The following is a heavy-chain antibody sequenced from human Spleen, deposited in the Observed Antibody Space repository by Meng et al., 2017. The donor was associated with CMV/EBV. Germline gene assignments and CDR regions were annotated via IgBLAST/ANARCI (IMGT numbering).Heavy chain of an antibody. CDR1: GFTFTKYG. CDR2: ISGYTGKT. V-gene: IGHV1-18*01. Sequence: ASVKVSCKASGFTFTKYGLGWLRQAPGQGLEWMGWISGYTGKTTYAQKLQGRVTMTTDASTSTAYMELRSLKSDDTALYYCARDDYDLDRYAFDIWGQGAMGTVSS. J-gene: IGHJ3*02. D-gene: IGHD4-17*01. CDR3: ARDDYDLDRYAFDI.